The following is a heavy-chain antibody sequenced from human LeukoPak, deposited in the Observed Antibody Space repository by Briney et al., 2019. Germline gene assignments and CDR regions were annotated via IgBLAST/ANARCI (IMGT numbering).Heavy chain of an antibody. CDR3: TRTYYDFWSGTMAPYYFDY. D-gene: IGHD3-3*01. CDR1: GFTFGDYA. CDR2: IRSKAYGGTT. J-gene: IGHJ4*02. Sequence: GGSLRLSCTASGFTFGDYAMSWVRQAPGKGLEWVGFIRSKAYGGTTEYAASVKGRFTISRDDSKSIAYLQMNSLKTADTPVYYCTRTYYDFWSGTMAPYYFDYWGQGTXVXXSS. V-gene: IGHV3-49*04.